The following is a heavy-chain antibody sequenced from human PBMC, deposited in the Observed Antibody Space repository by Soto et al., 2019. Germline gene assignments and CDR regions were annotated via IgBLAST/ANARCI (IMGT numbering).Heavy chain of an antibody. CDR3: ARDAAHILLVPDYMDV. V-gene: IGHV3-48*01. Sequence: EVQLVESGGGLVQPGGSLRLSCAASGFTFSTYSMNWVRQAPGKGLEWVSYISGSSDTTYYADSVKGRFTISRDNAKNSLYLQMNSLRAEDTAIYYCARDAAHILLVPDYMDVWGKGTTVTVSS. J-gene: IGHJ6*03. CDR1: GFTFSTYS. D-gene: IGHD2-2*01. CDR2: ISGSSDTT.